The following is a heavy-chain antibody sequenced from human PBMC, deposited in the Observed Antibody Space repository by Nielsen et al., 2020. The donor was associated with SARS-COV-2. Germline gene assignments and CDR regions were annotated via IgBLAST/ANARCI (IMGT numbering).Heavy chain of an antibody. Sequence: SETLSLTCVVYGGSLSGFQWKWIRQPPGKGLEWIGYIYYSGSTNYNPSLKSRVTISVDTSKNQFSLKLSSVTAADTAVYYCAREAGSKVDYWGQGTLVTVSS. CDR1: GGSLSGFQ. CDR3: AREAGSKVDY. CDR2: IYYSGST. D-gene: IGHD3-10*01. V-gene: IGHV4-59*01. J-gene: IGHJ4*02.